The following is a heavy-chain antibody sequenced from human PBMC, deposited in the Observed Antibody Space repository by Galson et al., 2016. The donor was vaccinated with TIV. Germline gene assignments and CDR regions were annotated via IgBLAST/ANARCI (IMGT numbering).Heavy chain of an antibody. CDR3: AKDPRIYGDYLLAYFDY. D-gene: IGHD4-17*01. CDR2: ILYDGSNK. J-gene: IGHJ4*02. V-gene: IGHV3-30*18. Sequence: VRQAPGKGLEWVAVILYDGSNKYYADSVKGRFTISRDNSKNTVSLLMNSLRAEDTAVYYCAKDPRIYGDYLLAYFDYWGQGTLVSVSS.